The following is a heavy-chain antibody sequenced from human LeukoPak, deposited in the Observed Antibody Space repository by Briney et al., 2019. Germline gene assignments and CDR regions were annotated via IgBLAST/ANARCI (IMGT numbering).Heavy chain of an antibody. CDR1: GFTFSSYA. Sequence: GGSLRLSCAASGFTFSSYAMSWVRQAPGKGLEWVAVIWYDGSNKYYADSVKGRFTISRDNSKNTLYLQMNSLRAEDTAVYYCARVDGSGWSPLDYWGQGTLVTVSS. D-gene: IGHD6-19*01. CDR3: ARVDGSGWSPLDY. V-gene: IGHV3-33*08. CDR2: IWYDGSNK. J-gene: IGHJ4*02.